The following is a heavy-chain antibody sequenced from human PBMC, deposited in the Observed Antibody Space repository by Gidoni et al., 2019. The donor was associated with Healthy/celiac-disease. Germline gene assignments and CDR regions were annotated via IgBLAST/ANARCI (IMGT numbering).Heavy chain of an antibody. J-gene: IGHJ4*02. D-gene: IGHD3-22*01. V-gene: IGHV3-7*01. Sequence: EVQLVESGGGLVQPGGSLGLSCAASGFTCSSYWMSWVRQAPGKGLEWVANIKQDGSEKYYVDSVKGRFTISRDNAKNSLYLQMNSLRAEDTAVYYCARPPADSSGYLPYYFDYWGQGTLVTVSS. CDR2: IKQDGSEK. CDR3: ARPPADSSGYLPYYFDY. CDR1: GFTCSSYW.